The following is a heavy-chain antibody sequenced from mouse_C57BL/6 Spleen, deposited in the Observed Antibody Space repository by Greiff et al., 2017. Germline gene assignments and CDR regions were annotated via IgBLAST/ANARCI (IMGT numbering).Heavy chain of an antibody. CDR2: IYPGDGDT. V-gene: IGHV1-82*01. J-gene: IGHJ4*01. CDR3: ARSGGYYGSSYAMDY. D-gene: IGHD1-1*01. CDR1: GYAFSSSW. Sequence: VQLQQSGPELVKPGASVKISCKASGYAFSSSWMNWVKQRPGKGLEWIGRIYPGDGDTNYNGKFKGKATLTADKSSSTAYMQLSSLTSEDSAVYFCARSGGYYGSSYAMDYWGQGTSVTVSS.